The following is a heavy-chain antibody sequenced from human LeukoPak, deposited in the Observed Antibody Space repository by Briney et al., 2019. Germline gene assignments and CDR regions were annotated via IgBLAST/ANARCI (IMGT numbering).Heavy chain of an antibody. J-gene: IGHJ3*01. V-gene: IGHV3-21*01. CDR1: GFTFSSYT. CDR3: ARRGTDASFSFFDV. Sequence: GGSLRLSCAASGFTFSSYTMHWVRQVPGERPEWVSSISGDTTYIYYADSLKGRFTISRDNTNTSLFLQMNSLRAEDTATYFCARRGTDASFSFFDVWGQGTMVTVSS. CDR2: ISGDTTYI. D-gene: IGHD1-1*01.